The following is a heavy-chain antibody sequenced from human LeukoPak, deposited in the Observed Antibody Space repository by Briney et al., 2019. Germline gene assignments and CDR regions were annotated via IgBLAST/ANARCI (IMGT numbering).Heavy chain of an antibody. CDR2: ISYDGSNK. CDR3: ARVPEAAAGDQFDY. D-gene: IGHD6-13*01. J-gene: IGHJ4*02. V-gene: IGHV3-30*04. Sequence: GRSLRLSCAASGFTFSSYAMHWVRQAPGKGLEWVAVISYDGSNKYYADSVKGRFTISRDNSKNTLYLQMNSLRAEDTAVYYCARVPEAAAGDQFDYWGQGTLVTVSS. CDR1: GFTFSSYA.